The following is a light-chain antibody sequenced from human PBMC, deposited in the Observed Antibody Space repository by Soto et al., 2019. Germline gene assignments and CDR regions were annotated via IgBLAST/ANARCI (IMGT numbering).Light chain of an antibody. J-gene: IGLJ2*01. V-gene: IGLV2-23*01. CDR2: EGT. Sequence: QSVLTQPASLCGSPGQSITISCTGTSSDVGSYNLVSWYQQHPGKAPKLMIYEGTKRPSGVSNRFSGSKSGNTASLTISGLQAEDEADYYCCSYSRTSTLLFGGGTKLTVL. CDR1: SSDVGSYNL. CDR3: CSYSRTSTLL.